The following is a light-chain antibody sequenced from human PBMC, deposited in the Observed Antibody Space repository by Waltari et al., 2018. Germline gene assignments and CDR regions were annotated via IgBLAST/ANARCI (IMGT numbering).Light chain of an antibody. J-gene: IGKJ1*01. Sequence: DVQMTQSPSTLSASVGDRVTITCRASQSISSWLAWYQRKPGKAPKLLIYKASTLETGVPSRFSGSGSGTEFTLTISSLQPDDFATYYCQQYHSYPCTFGQGTKVEI. CDR2: KAS. V-gene: IGKV1-5*03. CDR3: QQYHSYPCT. CDR1: QSISSW.